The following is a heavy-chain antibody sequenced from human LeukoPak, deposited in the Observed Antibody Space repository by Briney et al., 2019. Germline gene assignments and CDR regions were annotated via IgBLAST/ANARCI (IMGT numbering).Heavy chain of an antibody. Sequence: GGSLRLSCAASGFTLSSYSMNWVRQAPGKGLEWVSYINRSGGTIYYADSVKGRFTISRDSAKNSLYLQMNSLRAEDTAVYYCARDLHRSQNNAHEGHWGQGTLVTVSS. V-gene: IGHV3-48*01. CDR1: GFTLSSYS. CDR2: INRSGGTI. D-gene: IGHD2-2*01. J-gene: IGHJ4*02. CDR3: ARDLHRSQNNAHEGH.